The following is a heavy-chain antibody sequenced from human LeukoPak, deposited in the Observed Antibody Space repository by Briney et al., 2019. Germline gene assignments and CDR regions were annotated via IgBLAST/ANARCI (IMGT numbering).Heavy chain of an antibody. Sequence: ASVKVSFKSSGYTFTSYYMHWVRQAPGQGLEWMGIINPSGGSTSYAQKFQGRVTMTRDTSTSTVYMELSSLRSEDTAVYYCAREGGSSYPIDYWGQGTLVTVSS. CDR2: INPSGGST. CDR1: GYTFTSYY. D-gene: IGHD1-26*01. J-gene: IGHJ4*02. CDR3: AREGGSSYPIDY. V-gene: IGHV1-46*01.